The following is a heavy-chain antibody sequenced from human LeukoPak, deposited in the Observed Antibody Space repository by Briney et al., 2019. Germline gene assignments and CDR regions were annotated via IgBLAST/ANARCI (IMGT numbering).Heavy chain of an antibody. CDR3: ARHWASSPYYYDSSGSNVLDY. CDR1: GGSISSSSYY. J-gene: IGHJ4*02. Sequence: SETLSLTCTVSGGSISSSSYYWGWIRQPPGKGLVWIGSIYYSGSTYYNPSLKSRVTISVDTSKNQFSLKLSSVTAADTAVYYCARHWASSPYYYDSSGSNVLDYWGQGTLVTVSS. V-gene: IGHV4-39*01. CDR2: IYYSGST. D-gene: IGHD3-22*01.